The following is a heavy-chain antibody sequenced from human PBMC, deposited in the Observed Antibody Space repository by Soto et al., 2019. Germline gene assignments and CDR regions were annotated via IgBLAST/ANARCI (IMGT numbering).Heavy chain of an antibody. CDR1: GYTFTSYW. V-gene: IGHV5-10-1*03. D-gene: IGHD6-19*01. CDR3: ARRVPVPGRDAFDF. J-gene: IGHJ3*01. CDR2: IDPTDSYI. Sequence: EVQLVQSGAEVQKPGESLRISCKGSGYTFTSYWITWVRQMPGKGLEWMGRIDPTDSYINYSPSFQGHVTISTDESISTVYRQWSSLKASDTAMYYCARRVPVPGRDAFDFWGQGTMVTVSS.